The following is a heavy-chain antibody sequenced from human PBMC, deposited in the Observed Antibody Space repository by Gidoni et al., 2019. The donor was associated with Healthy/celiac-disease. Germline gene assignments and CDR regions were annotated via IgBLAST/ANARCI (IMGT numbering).Heavy chain of an antibody. Sequence: QVQLVQSGAAVKKPGASVKVSCKASGYTFTSYYMHWVRQAPGQGLEWMGIINPSGGSTSYAQKFQGRVTMTRDTSTSTVYMELSSLRSEDTAVYYCARCYGSSGWANDAFDIWGQGTMVTVSS. CDR3: ARCYGSSGWANDAFDI. CDR2: INPSGGST. D-gene: IGHD6-19*01. CDR1: GYTFTSYY. V-gene: IGHV1-46*01. J-gene: IGHJ3*02.